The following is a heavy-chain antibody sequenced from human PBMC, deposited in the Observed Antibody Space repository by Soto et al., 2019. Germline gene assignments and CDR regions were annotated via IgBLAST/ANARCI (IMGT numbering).Heavy chain of an antibody. J-gene: IGHJ4*02. Sequence: SETLSLTCTVSGGSISSSSYYWGWIRQPPGKGLEWIGSIYYSGSTYYNPSLKSRVTISVDTSKNQFSLKLSSVTAADTAVYYCARRKQLVPLIDYWGQGTLVTVSS. CDR3: ARRKQLVPLIDY. CDR2: IYYSGST. D-gene: IGHD6-6*01. CDR1: GGSISSSSYY. V-gene: IGHV4-39*01.